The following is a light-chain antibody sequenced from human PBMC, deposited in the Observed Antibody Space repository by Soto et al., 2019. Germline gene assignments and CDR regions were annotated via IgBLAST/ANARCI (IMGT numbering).Light chain of an antibody. V-gene: IGLV2-14*01. CDR3: SSYSSSSTLV. CDR1: SSDAGGYNY. Sequence: QSALTQPASVSGSPGQSITISCTGTSSDAGGYNYVSWYQQHPGKAPKFMIYDVSNRPSGVSNRFSGSKSDNTASLTISGLQAEDEADYYCSSYSSSSTLVFGGGTKLTVL. J-gene: IGLJ2*01. CDR2: DVS.